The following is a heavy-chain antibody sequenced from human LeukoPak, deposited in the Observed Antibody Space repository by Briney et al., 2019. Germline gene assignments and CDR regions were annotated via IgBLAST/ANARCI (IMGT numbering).Heavy chain of an antibody. CDR1: GGSFSGYY. Sequence: SETLSLTCAVYGGSFSGYYWSWVRQPPGKGLEWIGEINHSGSTNYNPSLTSRVTISVDTSKNQFSLKPSSVTAADTAVYYCARVVGRMDVWGKGTTVTVSS. CDR3: ARVVGRMDV. CDR2: INHSGST. V-gene: IGHV4-34*01. J-gene: IGHJ6*04.